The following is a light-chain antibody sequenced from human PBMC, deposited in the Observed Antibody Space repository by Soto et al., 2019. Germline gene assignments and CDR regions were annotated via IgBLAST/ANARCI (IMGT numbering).Light chain of an antibody. Sequence: DIQMTQFPSSLSASVGDRVTITCRASQSISKYVAWYQQKPGKVPKLLIYATSTLQSEVPSRFTASESGTDFTLTISSLQPEDVATYYCQKHNTAAWTFGQGTKVEI. J-gene: IGKJ1*01. CDR2: ATS. CDR1: QSISKY. V-gene: IGKV1-27*01. CDR3: QKHNTAAWT.